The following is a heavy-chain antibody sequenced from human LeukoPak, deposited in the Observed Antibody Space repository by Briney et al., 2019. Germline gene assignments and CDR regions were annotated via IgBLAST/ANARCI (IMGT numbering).Heavy chain of an antibody. Sequence: ASVKVSCKASGYTFTGYYMHWVRQAPGQGLEWMGRINLNSGGTNYAQKFQGRVTMTRDTSITTAYMELSRLRTDDRAVYYCAREKGGEVHDDAFDIWGQGTMVTVSS. CDR2: INLNSGGT. J-gene: IGHJ3*02. D-gene: IGHD3-16*01. V-gene: IGHV1-2*06. CDR1: GYTFTGYY. CDR3: AREKGGEVHDDAFDI.